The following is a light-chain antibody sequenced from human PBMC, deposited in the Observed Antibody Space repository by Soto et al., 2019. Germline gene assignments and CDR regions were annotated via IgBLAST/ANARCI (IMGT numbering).Light chain of an antibody. CDR2: AAS. J-gene: IGKJ4*01. Sequence: EIVLTQSPGTLSLSPGERATLSCRPSQSVTSSFLAWYQQKPGQAPRLLIYAASSRATGIPDRFSGSGSGTDFTLTISRLEPEDFATYYCQQANSFPLTFGGGTKVEI. CDR3: QQANSFPLT. V-gene: IGKV3-20*01. CDR1: QSVTSSF.